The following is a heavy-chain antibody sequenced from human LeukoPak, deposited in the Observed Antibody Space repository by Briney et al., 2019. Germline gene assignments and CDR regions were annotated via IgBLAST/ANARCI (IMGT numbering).Heavy chain of an antibody. Sequence: GGSLRLSCAASGFTFSNYGMHWVRQAPGKGLEWVAIISYDGSNKYYADSVKGRFTISRDNSNNTLYLQMNSLKTEDTAVYYCTRHSDTYCSRANCYVDNFYGLDVWGQGTRVTVSS. CDR2: ISYDGSNK. D-gene: IGHD2-2*01. V-gene: IGHV3-30*03. CDR3: TRHSDTYCSRANCYVDNFYGLDV. J-gene: IGHJ6*02. CDR1: GFTFSNYG.